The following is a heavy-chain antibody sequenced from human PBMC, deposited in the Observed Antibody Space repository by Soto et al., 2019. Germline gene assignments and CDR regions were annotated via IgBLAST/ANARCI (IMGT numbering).Heavy chain of an antibody. V-gene: IGHV4-61*08. Sequence: SETLSLTCTFSGASISSGAYYWSWIRQSPGKGLEWIGYIYYSGSTNYNPSLRSRVTISVDTSKNQFSLKLSSVTAADTAVYCCARGLAGSMIRRNNWFDPWGQGTLVTVSS. CDR3: ARGLAGSMIRRNNWFDP. CDR2: IYYSGST. J-gene: IGHJ5*02. D-gene: IGHD3-22*01. CDR1: GASISSGAYY.